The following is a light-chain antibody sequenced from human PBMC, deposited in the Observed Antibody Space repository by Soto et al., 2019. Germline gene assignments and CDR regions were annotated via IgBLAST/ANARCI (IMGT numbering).Light chain of an antibody. CDR1: QTFGSW. CDR3: QQYDDYPLT. CDR2: DAS. J-gene: IGKJ4*01. V-gene: IGKV1-5*01. Sequence: DIRMTQSPSTLSASVGDRVTITCRASQTFGSWLAWYQQKPGTAPKLLIYDASTLESGVPSRFSGSGSGTEFTLTISSLQPDDFATYYCQQYDDYPLTFGGGTKVEIK.